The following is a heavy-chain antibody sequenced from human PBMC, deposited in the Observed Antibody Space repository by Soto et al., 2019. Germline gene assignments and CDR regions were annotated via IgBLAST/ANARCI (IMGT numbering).Heavy chain of an antibody. CDR2: ISFDGSNK. V-gene: IGHV3-30*18. J-gene: IGHJ4*02. D-gene: IGHD3-9*01. CDR1: GFTFSSYG. CDR3: AKDQGILTPSDY. Sequence: QVQLVESGGGVVQPGRSLRLSCAASGFTFSSYGMHWVRQAPGKGLEWVAVISFDGSNKYYADSVKGRFTISRDNSKNTLYLQMSSLRADDTAVYYCAKDQGILTPSDYWGQGTLVTVSS.